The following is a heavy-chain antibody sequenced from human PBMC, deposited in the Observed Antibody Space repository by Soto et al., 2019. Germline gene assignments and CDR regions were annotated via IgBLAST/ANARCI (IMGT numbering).Heavy chain of an antibody. D-gene: IGHD3-16*01. CDR3: AKFRGPSYSYYYMDV. J-gene: IGHJ6*03. CDR1: GFTFGTYA. Sequence: EVQLLESGGGLVQPVGSLRLSCAASGFTFGTYAMKWLRQAPGRGLECVSFISGSGRTTYYADSVKGRFTVSRDNSKNTMYLPMHSLRAQDTALYYCAKFRGPSYSYYYMDVWGKGTTVTVSS. V-gene: IGHV3-23*01. CDR2: ISGSGRTT.